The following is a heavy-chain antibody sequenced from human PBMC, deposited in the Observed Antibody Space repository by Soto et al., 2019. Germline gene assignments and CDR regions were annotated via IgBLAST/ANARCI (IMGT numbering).Heavy chain of an antibody. Sequence: GGSLRLSCAASGFTFSDRYMDWVRQAPGKGLEWLGRVRNKANSHSTEYAASVNGRSIISRDDSKNSVYLQMNSLKTEDTAVYFCARGFCSGATCYSGDSWGQGTLVTVSS. J-gene: IGHJ4*02. D-gene: IGHD2-15*01. CDR3: ARGFCSGATCYSGDS. CDR1: GFTFSDRY. V-gene: IGHV3-72*01. CDR2: VRNKANSHST.